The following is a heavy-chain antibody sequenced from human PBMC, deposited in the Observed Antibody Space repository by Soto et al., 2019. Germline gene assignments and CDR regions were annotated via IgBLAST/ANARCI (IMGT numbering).Heavy chain of an antibody. CDR3: ARVGSGSYWFDY. V-gene: IGHV3-74*01. D-gene: IGHD1-26*01. Sequence: EVQLVESGGGLVQPGGSLRLSCAVSGFTFSSYWMHWVRQAPGKGLVWVSRIETDGSSTSYADSVKGRFTISRDNAKNTLYLQLNSLRAEDTAVYYCARVGSGSYWFDYWGQGTLVTVSS. CDR2: IETDGSST. CDR1: GFTFSSYW. J-gene: IGHJ4*02.